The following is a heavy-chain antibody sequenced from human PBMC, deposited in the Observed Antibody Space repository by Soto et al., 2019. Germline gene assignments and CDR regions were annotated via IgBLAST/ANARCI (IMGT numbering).Heavy chain of an antibody. Sequence: EVQLVASGGASVQPGGSLSLSCAASGFAFSSYWMHWVRQTPGKGLLWVARINADGGRTNYAESVKGRFTISRDSPKKTLCLQVNGLGAEDSAVYYCARAWTSGDSGDYWGQGTRVDVSS. V-gene: IGHV3-74*01. J-gene: IGHJ4*02. CDR1: GFAFSSYW. CDR3: ARAWTSGDSGDY. D-gene: IGHD1-26*01. CDR2: INADGGRT.